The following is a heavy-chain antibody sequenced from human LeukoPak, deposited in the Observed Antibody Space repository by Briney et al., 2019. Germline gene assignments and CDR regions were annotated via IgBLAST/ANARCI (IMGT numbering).Heavy chain of an antibody. D-gene: IGHD3-16*01. CDR3: ARAMSTFGGVRNYFDS. CDR2: VSISSGTI. CDR1: GFTFSGHN. Sequence: SGGSLRLSCAASGFTFSGHNMNWVRQAPGKGLEWIAFVSISSGTIYYADSVNGRFRISRDNAKSSRDLEMNSLRAEDTAVYYCARAMSTFGGVRNYFDSWGQGTLVTVSS. V-gene: IGHV3-48*04. J-gene: IGHJ4*02.